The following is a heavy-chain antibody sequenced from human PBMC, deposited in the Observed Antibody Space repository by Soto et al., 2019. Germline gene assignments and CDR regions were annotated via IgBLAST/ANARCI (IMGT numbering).Heavy chain of an antibody. CDR2: INPSGGST. Sequence: QVQLVQSGAEVKKPGASVKVSCKASGYTFTSYYMHWVRQAPGQGLEWMGIINPSGGSTSYAQKFQGRVTMTRDTSTSTVYMELSSLRSEDTAVYSCAREVAVAGTEHWGQGTLVTVSS. D-gene: IGHD6-19*01. CDR1: GYTFTSYY. CDR3: AREVAVAGTEH. J-gene: IGHJ1*01. V-gene: IGHV1-46*01.